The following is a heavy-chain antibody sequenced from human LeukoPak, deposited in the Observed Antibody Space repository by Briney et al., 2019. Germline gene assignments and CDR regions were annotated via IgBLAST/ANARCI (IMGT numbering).Heavy chain of an antibody. V-gene: IGHV4-59*01. J-gene: IGHJ6*02. CDR2: IYYSGTT. Sequence: SETLSLTCAVSGGSISYYYWSWIRQSPGKGLEWIGYIYYSGTTNYNPSLKSRVTISVDTSKNQFSLQLRSVTAADTAVYYCAREDPQTTVPEGMDVWGQGTTVTVPS. CDR3: AREDPQTTVPEGMDV. D-gene: IGHD4-17*01. CDR1: GGSISYYY.